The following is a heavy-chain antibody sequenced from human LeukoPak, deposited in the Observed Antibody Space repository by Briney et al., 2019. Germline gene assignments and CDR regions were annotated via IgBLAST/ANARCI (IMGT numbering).Heavy chain of an antibody. Sequence: SSETLSLTCTVSGGSISSGDYYWSWIRRPPGKGLEWIGYIYYSGSTYYNPSLKSRVTISVDTSKNQFSLKLSSVTAADTAVYYCARGRDSDYWGQGTLVTVSS. V-gene: IGHV4-30-4*08. D-gene: IGHD3-22*01. CDR3: ARGRDSDY. CDR2: IYYSGST. CDR1: GGSISSGDYY. J-gene: IGHJ4*02.